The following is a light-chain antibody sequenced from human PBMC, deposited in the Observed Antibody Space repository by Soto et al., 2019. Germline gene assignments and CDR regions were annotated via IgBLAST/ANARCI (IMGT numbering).Light chain of an antibody. V-gene: IGKV3-20*01. CDR3: QQYGTSPFT. J-gene: IGKJ4*01. CDR2: GAS. CDR1: ESVSTNS. Sequence: IVLTQSPGTLSLSPGERAALSCRASESVSTNSLAWYQQKGGQAPRLLIYGASSRATGIPDRFSGSGSGTDFTLSISGLEPEDFAIYYCQQYGTSPFTFGGGTKVEIK.